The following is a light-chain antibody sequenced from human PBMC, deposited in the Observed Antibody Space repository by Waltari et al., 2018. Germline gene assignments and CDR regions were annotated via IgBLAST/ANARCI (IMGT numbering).Light chain of an antibody. J-gene: IGKJ4*01. CDR2: DAS. Sequence: VLTQSPATLSLSPEEPANLSCRTSQNFTTYLAWYQQKPGRAPRLLIYDASNRAAGIPTRFSGGGSGTDFTLTIRSLEPEDFGVYYCQQRGSWPSFGGGTKVEI. CDR1: QNFTTY. V-gene: IGKV3-11*01. CDR3: QQRGSWPS.